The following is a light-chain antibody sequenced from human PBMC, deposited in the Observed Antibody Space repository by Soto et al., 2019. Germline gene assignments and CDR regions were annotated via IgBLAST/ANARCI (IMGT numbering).Light chain of an antibody. J-gene: IGKJ3*01. Sequence: DIQMTQSPACLSASVGDSVAVTCRASQEISNFLNWYQQTPGTAPKLLTYDASDLETVVPSRFSGTGSGTDFTFTISNVQPEDTATYYCQQYDSLPFTFGPGTKVDIK. V-gene: IGKV1-33*01. CDR1: QEISNF. CDR2: DAS. CDR3: QQYDSLPFT.